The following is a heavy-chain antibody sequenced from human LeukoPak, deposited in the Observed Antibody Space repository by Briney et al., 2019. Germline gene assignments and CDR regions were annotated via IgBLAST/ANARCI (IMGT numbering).Heavy chain of an antibody. Sequence: GGSLRLSRAASGFSFSDHYMDWVRLAPGKGLEWVGRIRNKANSYGTEYAASVKGRFTIPRDDSKDSLYLQMNSLRSEDTALYYCTRVRLGASTRYFDYWGQGTLVTVSS. V-gene: IGHV3-72*01. CDR1: GFSFSDHY. J-gene: IGHJ4*02. CDR2: IRNKANSYGT. CDR3: TRVRLGASTRYFDY. D-gene: IGHD1-26*01.